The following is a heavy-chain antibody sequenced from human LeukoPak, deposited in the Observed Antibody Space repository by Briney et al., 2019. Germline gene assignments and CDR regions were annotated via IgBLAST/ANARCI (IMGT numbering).Heavy chain of an antibody. CDR2: IYYSGST. J-gene: IGHJ4*02. V-gene: IGHV4-39*01. Sequence: SETLSLTCTVSGGSISSTTYYWGWIRQPPGKGLEWIGGIYYSGSTYYNPSLKSRVTISVDTSTNQFSLKLSSVTAADTAVYYCARANLHYYDSSGYYQPRPYFDYWGQGTLVTVSS. CDR1: GGSISSTTYY. D-gene: IGHD3-22*01. CDR3: ARANLHYYDSSGYYQPRPYFDY.